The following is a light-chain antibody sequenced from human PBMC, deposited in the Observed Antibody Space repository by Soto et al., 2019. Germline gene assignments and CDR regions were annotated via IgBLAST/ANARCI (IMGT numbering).Light chain of an antibody. CDR2: KTS. V-gene: IGKV1-5*03. Sequence: DIQMTQSPSTLSASVGDRVTITCRARQNIVNWLAWYQQKPGKAPNLLIYKTSTLQRGVPSRFSGSVSGTEFTLTISSLQPDDFATYYCQQYDSHPMYTFGRGPRWRS. CDR1: QNIVNW. CDR3: QQYDSHPMYT. J-gene: IGKJ2*01.